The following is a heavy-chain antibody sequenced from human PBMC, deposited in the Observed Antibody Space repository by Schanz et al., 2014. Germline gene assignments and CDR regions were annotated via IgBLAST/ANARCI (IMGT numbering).Heavy chain of an antibody. V-gene: IGHV4-31*02. D-gene: IGHD6-25*01. Sequence: QVQLVESGGGVVQPGGSLRLSCVASGFSFSDYSMSWIRQHPGKGLEWIGHIDYRGNPYYNESLKSRLTISLHASENQFSLQLTSVTAADTAVYYCARVRPGFAIDPWGQGTLVTVSS. CDR1: GFSFSDYS. CDR3: ARVRPGFAIDP. J-gene: IGHJ5*02. CDR2: IDYRGNP.